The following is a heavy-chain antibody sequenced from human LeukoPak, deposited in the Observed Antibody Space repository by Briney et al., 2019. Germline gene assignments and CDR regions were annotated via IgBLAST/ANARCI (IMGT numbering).Heavy chain of an antibody. CDR2: IYYSGST. D-gene: IGHD6-19*01. CDR1: GGSISSSSYY. J-gene: IGHJ4*02. Sequence: SETLSLTCTVSGGSISSSSYYWGWIRQPPGKGLEWIGSIYYSGSTYYNPSLKSRVTISVDTSKNQFSLKLSSVTAADTAVYYCARQRGWYSYHYFDYWGQGTLVTVSS. V-gene: IGHV4-39*01. CDR3: ARQRGWYSYHYFDY.